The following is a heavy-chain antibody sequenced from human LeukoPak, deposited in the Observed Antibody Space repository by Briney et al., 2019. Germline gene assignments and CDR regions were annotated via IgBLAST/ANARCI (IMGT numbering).Heavy chain of an antibody. CDR3: ASDRVFYGLDV. J-gene: IGHJ6*02. CDR1: GFTFSSYW. V-gene: IGHV3-74*01. Sequence: GGSLRLSCAASGFTFSSYWMHWVRQAPGKGLMWVSRIKSDGSETSYADSVKGRFTITRDNARNTLYLQMNSLRPEDTAIYYCASDRVFYGLDVWGQGTTVTVSS. CDR2: IKSDGSET.